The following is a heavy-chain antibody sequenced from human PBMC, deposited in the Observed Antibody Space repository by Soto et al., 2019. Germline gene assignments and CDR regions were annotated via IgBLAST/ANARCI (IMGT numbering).Heavy chain of an antibody. CDR2: INAYNGNT. D-gene: IGHD6-19*01. Sequence: QVQLVQSGTEVKKPGASVKVSCQASGYTFMNYGITWMRQAPEQGLEWMGWINAYNGNTKHAQKLQGRVTMTTDTSTSTAYMELRSLRSDDTAVYYCARDGSSGWYWGQGTLVTVSS. CDR3: ARDGSSGWY. CDR1: GYTFMNYG. V-gene: IGHV1-18*01. J-gene: IGHJ4*02.